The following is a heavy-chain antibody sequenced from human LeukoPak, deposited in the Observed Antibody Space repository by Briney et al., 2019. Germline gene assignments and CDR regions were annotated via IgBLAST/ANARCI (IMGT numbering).Heavy chain of an antibody. CDR2: IWYDGSNK. CDR1: GFTFSSYG. J-gene: IGHJ6*03. V-gene: IGHV3-33*01. Sequence: GRSLRLSCAASGFTFSSYGVHWVRQAPGKGLEWVAVIWYDGSNKYYADSVKGRFTISRDNSKNTLYLQMNSLRAEDTAVYYCARDYSGDDSSGYQRPSLPYYYMDVWGKGTTVTVSS. CDR3: ARDYSGDDSSGYQRPSLPYYYMDV. D-gene: IGHD3-22*01.